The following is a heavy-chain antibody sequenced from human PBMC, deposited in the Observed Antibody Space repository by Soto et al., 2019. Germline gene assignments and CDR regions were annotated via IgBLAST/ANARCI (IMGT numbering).Heavy chain of an antibody. J-gene: IGHJ6*02. V-gene: IGHV1-69*01. CDR1: GDTFKNSV. Sequence: QVQLVQSGVEVKKPGSSVRVSCKASGDTFKNSVISWVRQAPGQGLEWMGGTIPLFGTTDYAQKFQGRLKITADEATTTAYKEGSKPTSEDTAVYYRVAELDFGELSVVWGQGTTVIVSS. CDR2: TIPLFGTT. D-gene: IGHD3-10*01. CDR3: VAELDFGELSVV.